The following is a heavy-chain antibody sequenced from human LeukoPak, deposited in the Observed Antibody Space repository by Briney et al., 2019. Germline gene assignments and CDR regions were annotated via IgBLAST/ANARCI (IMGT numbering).Heavy chain of an antibody. CDR3: ARVDYYDSSGYFDY. J-gene: IGHJ4*02. CDR1: GFTFSSYS. D-gene: IGHD3-22*01. CDR2: ISSSSSYI. Sequence: GGALRLSCAASGFTFSSYSMNWVRQAPGKGLEWVSSISSSSSYICYADSVKGRFTISRDNAKNSLYLQMNSLRAEDTAVYYCARVDYYDSSGYFDYWGQGTLVTVSS. V-gene: IGHV3-21*01.